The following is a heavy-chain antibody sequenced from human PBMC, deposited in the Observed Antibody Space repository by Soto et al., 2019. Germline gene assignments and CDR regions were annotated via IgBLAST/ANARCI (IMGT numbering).Heavy chain of an antibody. CDR3: ARGEQYSGRIFDY. V-gene: IGHV6-1*01. CDR1: GDSVSSNSAC. J-gene: IGHJ4*01. Sequence: SQTLSLTCAITGDSVSSNSACWSWVRQSPSRGLEWLGRTYYMTKWYYEYAVSVRGRITINPDTSKNQYSLQLNSVTPENTAVYFCARGEQYSGRIFDYWGQGTLVTVSS. D-gene: IGHD1-26*01. CDR2: TYYMTKWYY.